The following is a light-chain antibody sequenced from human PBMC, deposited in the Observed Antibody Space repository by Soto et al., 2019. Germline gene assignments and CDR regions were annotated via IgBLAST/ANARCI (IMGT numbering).Light chain of an antibody. CDR2: DAS. Sequence: DIQMTQSPSSLSASVGDRVTITCQASQNINNYLNWYQQKPGRAPKLLIYDASNLEAGVPSRFRGSGSGTDFTLTISSLQPEDVATYYCQKYNSALRTFGQGTKVEIK. CDR1: QNINNY. V-gene: IGKV1-33*01. CDR3: QKYNSALRT. J-gene: IGKJ1*01.